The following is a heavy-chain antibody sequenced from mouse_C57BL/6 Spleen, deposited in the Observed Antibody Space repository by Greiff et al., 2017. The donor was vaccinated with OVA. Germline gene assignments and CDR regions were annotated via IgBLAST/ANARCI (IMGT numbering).Heavy chain of an antibody. J-gene: IGHJ2*01. CDR2: IRNKANGYTT. D-gene: IGHD1-1*01. V-gene: IGHV7-3*01. Sequence: EVQGVESGGGLVQPGGSLSLSCAASGFTFTDYYMSWVRQPPGKALEWLGFIRNKANGYTTEYSASVKGRFTISRDNSQSILYLQMNALRAEDSATYYCARYTYYYGSSWYFDYWGQGTTLTVSS. CDR3: ARYTYYYGSSWYFDY. CDR1: GFTFTDYY.